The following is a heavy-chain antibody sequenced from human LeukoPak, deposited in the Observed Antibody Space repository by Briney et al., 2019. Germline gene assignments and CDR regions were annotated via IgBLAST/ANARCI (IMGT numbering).Heavy chain of an antibody. Sequence: GGSLRLSCAASGFTFSNYWMSWVRQAPGNGLEWVANMDQEGSEKYYVDSVKGRFTISRDNAKNSLYLQMNTLSAEDTAIYYCARAGYSRGWFAYYWGQGALVTVSS. CDR1: GFTFSNYW. J-gene: IGHJ4*02. D-gene: IGHD6-19*01. CDR2: MDQEGSEK. CDR3: ARAGYSRGWFAYY. V-gene: IGHV3-7*03.